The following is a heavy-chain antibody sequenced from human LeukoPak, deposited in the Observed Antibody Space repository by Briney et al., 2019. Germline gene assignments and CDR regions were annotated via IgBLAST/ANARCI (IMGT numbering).Heavy chain of an antibody. CDR3: ARADDYGSGSYFYFHY. J-gene: IGHJ4*02. V-gene: IGHV4-30-4*01. CDR2: IYYSGST. CDR1: GGSISSGNYY. D-gene: IGHD3-10*01. Sequence: PSQTLSLTCTVSGGSISSGNYYWSWIRQPPGKGLEWIGYIYYSGSTYYSPSLKSRLTISADTSKNQFSLRLSSVTAADTAVYYCARADDYGSGSYFYFHYWGQGALVTVSS.